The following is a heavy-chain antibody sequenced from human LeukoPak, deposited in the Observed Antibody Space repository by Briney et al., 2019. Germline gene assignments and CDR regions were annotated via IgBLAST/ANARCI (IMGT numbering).Heavy chain of an antibody. J-gene: IGHJ4*02. D-gene: IGHD4-17*01. CDR2: INHSGST. V-gene: IGHV4-34*01. Sequence: PSETLSLTCAVYGGSFSGYYWSWIRQPPGKGLEWIGEINHSGSTNYNPSLKSRVTISVDTSKNQFSLKLSSVTAADTAVYYCARRGLREPKAHFDYWGQGTLVTVSS. CDR1: GGSFSGYY. CDR3: ARRGLREPKAHFDY.